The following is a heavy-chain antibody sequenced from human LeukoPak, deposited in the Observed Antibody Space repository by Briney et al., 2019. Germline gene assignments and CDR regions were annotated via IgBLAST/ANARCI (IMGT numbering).Heavy chain of an antibody. CDR1: GFTFSSYG. Sequence: PGRSLRLSCAASGFTFSSYGMHWVRRAPGKGLEWVAVIWYDGSNKYYADSVKGRFTISRDNSKNTLYLQMNSLRAEDTAVYYCARDIPGQIRYLFDYWGQGTLVTVSS. CDR2: IWYDGSNK. V-gene: IGHV3-33*01. D-gene: IGHD3-9*01. J-gene: IGHJ4*02. CDR3: ARDIPGQIRYLFDY.